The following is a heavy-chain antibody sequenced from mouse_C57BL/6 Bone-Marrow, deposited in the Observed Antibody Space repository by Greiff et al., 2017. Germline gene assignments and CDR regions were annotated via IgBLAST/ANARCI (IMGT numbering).Heavy chain of an antibody. CDR1: GYTFTSYG. CDR2: IYPRSGNT. V-gene: IGHV1-81*01. D-gene: IGHD1-1*01. Sequence: VQLQQSGAELARPGASVKLSCKASGYTFTSYGISWVKQRTGQGLEWIGEIYPRSGNTYYNEKFKGKATRTADKSSSTAYMELRSLTSEDSAVYFCARSGYYGSPFAYWGQGTLVTVSA. J-gene: IGHJ3*01. CDR3: ARSGYYGSPFAY.